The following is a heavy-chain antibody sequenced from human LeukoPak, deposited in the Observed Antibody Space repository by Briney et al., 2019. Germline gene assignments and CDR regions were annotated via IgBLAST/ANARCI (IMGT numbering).Heavy chain of an antibody. D-gene: IGHD6-25*01. J-gene: IGHJ4*02. Sequence: GGSLRLSCAASGFTFSSYAMSWIRQAPAKGLGWVSVISGDGRTPYYADSVKGRFTITKNYPKNTSYLQMNTLGDDDTAVYYCTSPGAAAGDYWGQGTLVTVSS. V-gene: IGHV3-23*01. CDR2: ISGDGRTP. CDR3: TSPGAAAGDY. CDR1: GFTFSSYA.